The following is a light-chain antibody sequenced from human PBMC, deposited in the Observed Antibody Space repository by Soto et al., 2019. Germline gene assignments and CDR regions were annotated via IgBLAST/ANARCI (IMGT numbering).Light chain of an antibody. J-gene: IGLJ3*02. Sequence: QSALTQPPSASGSPGQSVTISCTGASSDVGGYNYVSWCQQHPGKAPKLMIYEVIKRPSGVPDRFSGSKSGNTASLTVSGLQAEDEADYYCSSYAGSNILVFGGGTKLTVL. CDR1: SSDVGGYNY. CDR2: EVI. CDR3: SSYAGSNILV. V-gene: IGLV2-8*01.